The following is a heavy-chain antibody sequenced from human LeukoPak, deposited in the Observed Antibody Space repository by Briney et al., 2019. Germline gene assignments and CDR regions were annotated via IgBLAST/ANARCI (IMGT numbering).Heavy chain of an antibody. CDR1: GGSINGFH. D-gene: IGHD2-21*02. J-gene: IGHJ4*02. CDR2: ISHTGNT. V-gene: IGHV4-59*08. CDR3: ARVGDCGDDCYSHDY. Sequence: SETLSLTCTVSGGSINGFHWGWVRQPPGKGLEYLGFISHTGNTHYSPSLKSRVTISIDTSKNHFSLELRSVTAADTAVYFCARVGDCGDDCYSHDYWGQGTLVSVSS.